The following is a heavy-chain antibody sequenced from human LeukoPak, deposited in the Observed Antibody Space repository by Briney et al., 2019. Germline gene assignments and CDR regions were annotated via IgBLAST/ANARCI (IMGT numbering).Heavy chain of an antibody. J-gene: IGHJ3*02. CDR3: AKDLDIVVVVAAAGSSGDAFDI. D-gene: IGHD2-15*01. CDR2: ISGSGGST. V-gene: IGHV3-23*01. Sequence: GGSLRLSCAASGFTFSSYGMSWVRQAPGKGLEWVSAISGSGGSTYYADSVKGRFTISRDNSKNTLYLQMNSLRAEDTAVYYCAKDLDIVVVVAAAGSSGDAFDIWGQGTMVTVSS. CDR1: GFTFSSYG.